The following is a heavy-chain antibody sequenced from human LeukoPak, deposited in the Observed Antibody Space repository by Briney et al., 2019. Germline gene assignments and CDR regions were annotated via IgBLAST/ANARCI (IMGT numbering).Heavy chain of an antibody. D-gene: IGHD5-18*01. J-gene: IGHJ4*02. CDR2: INHSGST. CDR1: GGSFSGYY. CDR3: ARSRTWIQLWPGRVFDY. V-gene: IGHV4-34*01. Sequence: SETLSLTCAVYGGSFSGYYWSWIRQPPGKGLEWTGEINHSGSTNYNPSLKSRVTISVDTSKNQFSLKLSSVTAADTAVYYCARSRTWIQLWPGRVFDYWGQGTLVTVSS.